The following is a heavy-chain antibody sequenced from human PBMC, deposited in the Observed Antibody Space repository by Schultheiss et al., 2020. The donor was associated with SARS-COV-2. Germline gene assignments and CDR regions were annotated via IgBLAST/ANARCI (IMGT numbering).Heavy chain of an antibody. Sequence: GGSLRLSCAASGFTFSSYGMHWVRQAPGKGLEWVSAISGSGGSTYYADSVKGRFTISRDNSKNTLYLQMNSLRAEDTAVYYCAKVEPTHYDFWSGGMGGYFDYWGQGTLVTVSS. V-gene: IGHV3-23*01. CDR2: ISGSGGST. J-gene: IGHJ4*02. CDR3: AKVEPTHYDFWSGGMGGYFDY. D-gene: IGHD3-3*01. CDR1: GFTFSSYG.